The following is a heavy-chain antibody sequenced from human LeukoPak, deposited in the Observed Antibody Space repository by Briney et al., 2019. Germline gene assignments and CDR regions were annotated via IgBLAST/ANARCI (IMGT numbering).Heavy chain of an antibody. CDR3: ARARYYYGSGSANAFDY. CDR1: GFTFSSYS. Sequence: GGSLRLSCAASGFTFSSYSMNWVRQAPGKGLEWVSSISSSSSYIYYADSVKGRFTISRDNAKNSLYLQMNSLRAEDTAVYYCARARYYYGSGSANAFDYWGQGTLVTVSS. J-gene: IGHJ4*02. D-gene: IGHD3-10*01. V-gene: IGHV3-21*01. CDR2: ISSSSSYI.